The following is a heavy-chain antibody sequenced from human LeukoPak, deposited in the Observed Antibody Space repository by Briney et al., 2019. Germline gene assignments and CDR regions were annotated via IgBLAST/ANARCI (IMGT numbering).Heavy chain of an antibody. CDR3: ARGVTAMVPWYFDL. D-gene: IGHD5-18*01. J-gene: IGHJ2*01. V-gene: IGHV3-48*03. CDR2: ISSSGSTI. CDR1: GFTFSGYE. Sequence: GGSLRLSCAASGFTFSGYEMNWVRQAPGKGLEWVSYISSSGSTIYYADSVKGRFTISRDNAKNSLYLQMNSLRAEDTAVYYCARGVTAMVPWYFDLWGRGTLVTVSS.